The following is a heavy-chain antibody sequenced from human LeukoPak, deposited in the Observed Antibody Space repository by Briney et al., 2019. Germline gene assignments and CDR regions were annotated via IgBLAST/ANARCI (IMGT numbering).Heavy chain of an antibody. V-gene: IGHV1-3*03. CDR3: ARGSFGYFDY. Sequence: ASVKVSCKASGYIFTIYAIHWVRQAPGQRLEWMGWINADNGNTTYSQGFQGRLAITRDTSASTAYMELSSLRSEDMAVYYCARGSFGYFDYWGQGTLVTVSS. CDR2: INADNGNT. D-gene: IGHD5-18*01. J-gene: IGHJ4*02. CDR1: GYIFTIYA.